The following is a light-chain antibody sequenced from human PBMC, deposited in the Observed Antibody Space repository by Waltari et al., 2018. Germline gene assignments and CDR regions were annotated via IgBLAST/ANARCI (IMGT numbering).Light chain of an antibody. Sequence: ETIMTQSPATLYVSPGEGATLSCRASQDVGFNVAGYLHTPGQTPRLLLSGASSRSPGVPARFRGSGFDREFTLTISSLQSEDFVISYCQQYIHCPLLTFGGGTKLQVK. CDR1: QDVGFN. CDR3: QQYIHCPLLT. J-gene: IGKJ4*01. V-gene: IGKV3-15*01. CDR2: GAS.